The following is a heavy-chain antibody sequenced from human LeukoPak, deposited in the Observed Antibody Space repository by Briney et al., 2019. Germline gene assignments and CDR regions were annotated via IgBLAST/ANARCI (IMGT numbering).Heavy chain of an antibody. D-gene: IGHD1-26*01. V-gene: IGHV1-3*01. CDR2: VNPGNGNT. CDR3: ARDGATEGYYYFDY. J-gene: IGHJ4*02. Sequence: ASVKVSCKASGYTFTSYAMHWVRQAPGQRLEWMGWVNPGNGNTKYSQKFQDRVTITRDTSATTAYVELSSLRSEDTAVYYCARDGATEGYYYFDYWGQGTLVTVSS. CDR1: GYTFTSYA.